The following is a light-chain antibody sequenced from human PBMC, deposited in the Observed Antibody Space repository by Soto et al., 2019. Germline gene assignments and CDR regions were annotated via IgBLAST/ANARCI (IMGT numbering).Light chain of an antibody. Sequence: EIVMTHSPASLSVSPGERATLSCGASQDISTNLAWYQQKPGRAPRLLIYVASTRANGIPARFSGSGSGTEFTLSFCSLQSEDFAVYYCQQYDNWLRTFGQGTKVDIK. CDR1: QDISTN. CDR3: QQYDNWLRT. CDR2: VAS. V-gene: IGKV3-15*01. J-gene: IGKJ1*01.